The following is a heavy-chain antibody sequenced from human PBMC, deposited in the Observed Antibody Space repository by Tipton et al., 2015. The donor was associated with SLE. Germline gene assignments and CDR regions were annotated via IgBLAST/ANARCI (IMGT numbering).Heavy chain of an antibody. J-gene: IGHJ5*02. V-gene: IGHV4-61*08. Sequence: TLSLTCTVSGGSISSGGYYWTWIRQPPGKGLEWIGYIYYTGITNYNPSLKSRVTLSVDTSKNQFSLNLRSVTAADTAVYYCARGGTGDGRNPFDPWGQGTLVTVSS. CDR3: ARGGTGDGRNPFDP. CDR2: IYYTGIT. D-gene: IGHD4-23*01. CDR1: GGSISSGGYY.